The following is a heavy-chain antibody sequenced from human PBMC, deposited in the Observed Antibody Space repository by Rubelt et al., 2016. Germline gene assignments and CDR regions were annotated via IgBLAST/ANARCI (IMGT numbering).Heavy chain of an antibody. Sequence: EVQLVESGGGLVEPGRSLRLSCTASGFTFGDYAVSWFRQAPGKGLEWVGFIRSKVYGEATEYAASVKGRFTISIDDSKSIAYLQMNSLRTEDTADYYCTSKWELLLYWVQGTLVTVSS. CDR2: IRSKVYGEAT. V-gene: IGHV3-49*03. CDR1: GFTFGDYA. J-gene: IGHJ4*02. CDR3: TSKWELLLY. D-gene: IGHD1-26*01.